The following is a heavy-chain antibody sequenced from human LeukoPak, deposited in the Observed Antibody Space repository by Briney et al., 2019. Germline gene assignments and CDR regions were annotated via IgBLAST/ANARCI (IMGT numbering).Heavy chain of an antibody. V-gene: IGHV3-66*01. Sequence: GGSLRLSCAASGFTVSSNYMSWVRQAPGKGLEWVSVIYSGGSTYYADSVKGRFTISRDNSKNTLYLQMNSLRAEDTAVYYCASRLSIAAAGTDYWGQGTLVTVSS. CDR2: IYSGGST. D-gene: IGHD6-13*01. J-gene: IGHJ4*02. CDR1: GFTVSSNY. CDR3: ASRLSIAAAGTDY.